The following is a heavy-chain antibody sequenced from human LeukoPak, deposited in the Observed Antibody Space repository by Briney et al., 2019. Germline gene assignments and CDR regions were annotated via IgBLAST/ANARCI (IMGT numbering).Heavy chain of an antibody. V-gene: IGHV3-30*04. Sequence: GGSLRLSCAASAFTFSNYAMSWVRQAPGKGLEWVAVVSYDGSNKYYADSVRGRFTISRDNSKNTLYLQMNSLRTEDTAVYYCATATIFGVVLYYWGQGTLVTVSS. J-gene: IGHJ4*02. CDR1: AFTFSNYA. CDR2: VSYDGSNK. CDR3: ATATIFGVVLYY. D-gene: IGHD3-3*01.